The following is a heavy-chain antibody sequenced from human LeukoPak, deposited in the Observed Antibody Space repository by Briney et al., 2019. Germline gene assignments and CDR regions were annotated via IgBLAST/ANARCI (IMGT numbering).Heavy chain of an antibody. Sequence: EASVTVSCKASGYTFTSYYMHWVRQAPGQGLEWMGIINPSGGSTSYAQKFQGRVTMTRDTSTSTVYMELSSLRSEDTAVYYCARDPVDCGGDCYLDAFDIWGQGTMVTVSS. CDR3: ARDPVDCGGDCYLDAFDI. CDR1: GYTFTSYY. CDR2: INPSGGST. V-gene: IGHV1-46*01. D-gene: IGHD2-21*01. J-gene: IGHJ3*02.